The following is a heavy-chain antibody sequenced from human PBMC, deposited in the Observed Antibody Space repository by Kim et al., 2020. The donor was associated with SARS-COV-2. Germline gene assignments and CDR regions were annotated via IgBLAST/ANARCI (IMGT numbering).Heavy chain of an antibody. V-gene: IGHV3-23*01. Sequence: GGSLRLSCAASGFTFSTYAMSWVRQAPGKGLEWVSSISGSSGSVYYAESVKGRFTISRDSSKTTLYLQMNTLRAEDTAVYYCAKDGGGPYTTGWYYFDLWGQGALVTGSS. CDR2: ISGSSGSV. D-gene: IGHD6-19*01. J-gene: IGHJ4*02. CDR3: AKDGGGPYTTGWYYFDL. CDR1: GFTFSTYA.